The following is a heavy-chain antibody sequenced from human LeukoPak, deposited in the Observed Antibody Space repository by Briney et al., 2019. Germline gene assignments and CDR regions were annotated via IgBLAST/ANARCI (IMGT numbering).Heavy chain of an antibody. D-gene: IGHD6-13*01. Sequence: GGSLRLSCAASGFPFSSYAMSWVRQAPGKGLEWVSSVSGSGDKIYYADSVKGRFTVSRDNSKNTFYLQMNSLGAEDTAVYYCAKPIFRQMAAAGEFDYWGQGTLVTVSS. V-gene: IGHV3-23*01. J-gene: IGHJ4*02. CDR3: AKPIFRQMAAAGEFDY. CDR1: GFPFSSYA. CDR2: VSGSGDKI.